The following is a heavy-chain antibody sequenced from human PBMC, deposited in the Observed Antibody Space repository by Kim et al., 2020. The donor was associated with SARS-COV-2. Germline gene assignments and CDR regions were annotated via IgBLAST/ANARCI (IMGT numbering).Heavy chain of an antibody. V-gene: IGHV3-74*01. J-gene: IGHJ1*01. D-gene: IGHD1-26*01. Sequence: GGSLRLSCAASGFTFSSYWMHWVRQAPGKGLVWVSRINTDGSTTTYADSVKGRFTISRDNAKNTLYLQMNSLRAEDTAVYFCARAVGATNAFQHWGQGTQVTVSS. CDR3: ARAVGATNAFQH. CDR2: INTDGSTT. CDR1: GFTFSSYW.